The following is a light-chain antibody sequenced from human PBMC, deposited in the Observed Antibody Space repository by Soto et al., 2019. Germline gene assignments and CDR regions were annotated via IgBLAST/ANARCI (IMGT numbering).Light chain of an antibody. Sequence: MTQSPLSLPFTPVERASISCRSSQSLLHSNGNHYLEWYFQKPGTAPKVLIYHASNLQSGVPSRFSGSGSGTEFTLTISSMQPDDFATYYCQQYNSYSFGQGTKVDIK. J-gene: IGKJ1*01. V-gene: IGKV1-5*01. CDR1: QSLLHSNGNHY. CDR2: HAS. CDR3: QQYNSYS.